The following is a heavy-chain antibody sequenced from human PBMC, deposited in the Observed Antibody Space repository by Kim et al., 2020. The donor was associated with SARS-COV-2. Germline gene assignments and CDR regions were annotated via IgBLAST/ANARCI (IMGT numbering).Heavy chain of an antibody. Sequence: KFQGRVTIARDTSTSTVYMELSSLRSEDTAVYYCARDLVVVPAASGFDYWGQGTLVTVSS. J-gene: IGHJ4*02. V-gene: IGHV1-46*01. CDR3: ARDLVVVPAASGFDY. D-gene: IGHD2-2*01.